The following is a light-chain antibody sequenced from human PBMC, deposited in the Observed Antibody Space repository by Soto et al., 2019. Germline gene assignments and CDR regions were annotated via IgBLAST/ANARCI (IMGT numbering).Light chain of an antibody. Sequence: NFMLTQPHSVSESPGKTVTISCTRSSGSIASNHVQWYQQRPGSSPTTVIYEHNQRPSAVPDRFSGSLDSSSNSASLTISGLKTEDEADYYCQSYDSSSVVFGGGTKLTVL. CDR3: QSYDSSSVV. CDR1: SGSIASNH. J-gene: IGLJ2*01. CDR2: EHN. V-gene: IGLV6-57*01.